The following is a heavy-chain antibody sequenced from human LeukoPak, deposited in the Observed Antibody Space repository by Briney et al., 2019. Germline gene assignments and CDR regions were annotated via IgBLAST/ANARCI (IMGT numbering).Heavy chain of an antibody. V-gene: IGHV1-69*04. CDR3: ASCYYDSSGYCPY. CDR1: GGTFSSYA. J-gene: IGHJ4*02. Sequence: ASVKVSCKASGGTFSSYAISWVRQAPGLGLEWMGRIIPILGIANYAQKFQGRVTITADKSTSTAYMELSSLRSEDTAVYYCASCYYDSSGYCPYWGQGTLVTVSS. D-gene: IGHD3-22*01. CDR2: IIPILGIA.